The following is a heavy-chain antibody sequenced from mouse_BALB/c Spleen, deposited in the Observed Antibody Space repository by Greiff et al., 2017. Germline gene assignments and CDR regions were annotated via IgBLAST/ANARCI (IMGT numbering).Heavy chain of an antibody. CDR2: IDPANGNT. D-gene: IGHD2-4*01. CDR1: GFNIKDTY. CDR3: ARSYDYDWYFDV. V-gene: IGHV14-3*02. Sequence: VHVKQSGAELVKPGASVKLSCTASGFNIKDTYMHWVKQRPEQGLEWIGRIDPANGNTKYDPKFQGKATITADTSSNTAYLQLSSLTSEDTAVYYCARSYDYDWYFDVWGAGTTVTVSS. J-gene: IGHJ1*01.